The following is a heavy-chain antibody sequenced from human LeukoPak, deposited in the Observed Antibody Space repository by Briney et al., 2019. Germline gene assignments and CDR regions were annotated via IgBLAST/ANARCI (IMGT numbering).Heavy chain of an antibody. V-gene: IGHV3-30-3*01. CDR2: ISYDGSNK. J-gene: IGHJ6*03. CDR1: GFTFSSYA. CDR3: ARDLWYSSSYYYYYMDV. D-gene: IGHD6-6*01. Sequence: GRSLRLSCAASGFTFSSYAMHWVRQAPGKGLEWVAVISYDGSNKYYADSVKGRFTISRDNSKNTLYLQMNSLRAEDTAVYYCARDLWYSSSYYYYYMDVWGKGTTVTVSS.